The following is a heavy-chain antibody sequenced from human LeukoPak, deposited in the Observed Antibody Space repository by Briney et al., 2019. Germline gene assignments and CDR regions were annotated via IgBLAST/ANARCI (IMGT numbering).Heavy chain of an antibody. V-gene: IGHV4-30-4*08. CDR3: ARALSFYYYDSSGYSRQTYAFDI. CDR1: GGSISSGDYY. J-gene: IGHJ3*02. CDR2: IYYSGST. Sequence: SETLSLTCTVSGGSISSGDYYWSWIRQPPGKGLEWIGYIYYSGSTYYNPSLKSRVTISVDTSKNQFSLKLSSVTAADTAVYYCARALSFYYYDSSGYSRQTYAFDIWGQGTMVTVSS. D-gene: IGHD3-22*01.